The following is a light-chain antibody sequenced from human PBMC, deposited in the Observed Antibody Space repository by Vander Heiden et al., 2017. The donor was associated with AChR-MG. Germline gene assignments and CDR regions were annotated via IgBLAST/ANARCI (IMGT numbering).Light chain of an antibody. CDR3: QKEDSAPRT. CDR2: GAS. CDR1: QGIRNY. V-gene: IGKV1-27*01. J-gene: IGKJ1*01. Sequence: DVQMTQSPSSLSASVGDRVTISCRASQGIRNYLAWYQQKPGKVPKLLIYGASALLSGVSSRFSGSGSGTDFTLTISNLQPEDVATYYCQKEDSAPRTFGQRTKVEIK.